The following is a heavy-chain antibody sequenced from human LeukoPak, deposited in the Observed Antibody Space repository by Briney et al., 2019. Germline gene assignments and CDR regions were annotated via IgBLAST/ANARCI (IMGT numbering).Heavy chain of an antibody. CDR1: GVSFDDYY. J-gene: IGHJ4*02. V-gene: IGHV4-34*01. CDR3: TRMTTGHDY. CDR2: INHSGYT. D-gene: IGHD4-17*01. Sequence: SETLSLTCAVSGVSFDDYYWAWVRQTPGKGLEWIGEINHSGYTNDSPSLKSRVTLSIDTSRKQFPLNLRSVTVTDAGTYYCTRMTTGHDYWGQGTLVTVSS.